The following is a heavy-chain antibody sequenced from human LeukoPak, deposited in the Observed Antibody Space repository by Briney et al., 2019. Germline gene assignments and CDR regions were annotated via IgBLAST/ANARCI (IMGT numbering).Heavy chain of an antibody. CDR3: ARIPEY. CDR2: ISKSGDDT. Sequence: GGSLRLSCAASGFDFSTYAMHWVRLTPGKGLEFVSAISKSGDDTYFGNDVKGRFTISRDNIKNTVDLEMGSLRVDDTGIYYCARIPEYWGQGTGVTVSS. J-gene: IGHJ1*01. V-gene: IGHV3-64*01. CDR1: GFDFSTYA. D-gene: IGHD2-2*01.